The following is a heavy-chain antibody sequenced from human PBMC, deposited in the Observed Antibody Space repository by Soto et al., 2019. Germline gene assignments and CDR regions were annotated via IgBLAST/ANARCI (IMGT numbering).Heavy chain of an antibody. Sequence: QVQLVESGGGVVQPGRSLRLSCAVSGFTFSNYDMHWVRQAPGKGLEWVAVIWYDESNEYYADSVKGRFTISRDNSKNTLYLQMNSLRAEDTAVYYCARVVALSSGSYTRSDYWGQGTLVTVSS. CDR3: ARVVALSSGSYTRSDY. D-gene: IGHD3-10*01. CDR1: GFTFSNYD. J-gene: IGHJ4*02. V-gene: IGHV3-33*01. CDR2: IWYDESNE.